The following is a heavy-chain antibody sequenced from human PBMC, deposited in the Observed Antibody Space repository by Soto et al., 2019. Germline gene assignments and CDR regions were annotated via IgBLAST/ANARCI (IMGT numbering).Heavy chain of an antibody. CDR3: ATMHSRHGTNGHIDY. CDR2: IDPTDSYA. D-gene: IGHD6-13*01. V-gene: IGHV5-10-1*01. Sequence: PGESLKISCRVSGYSFTSYWISWVRQMPGKGLEWMGRIDPTDSYANYSPSFQGHVTFSVDRSINTAYLQWSSLKAPDTAVYYCATMHSRHGTNGHIDYWGQGTLVTVSS. J-gene: IGHJ4*02. CDR1: GYSFTSYW.